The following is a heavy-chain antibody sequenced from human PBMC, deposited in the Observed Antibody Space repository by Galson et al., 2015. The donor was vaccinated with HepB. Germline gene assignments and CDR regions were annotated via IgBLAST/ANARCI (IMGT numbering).Heavy chain of an antibody. J-gene: IGHJ3*02. CDR1: GYTFTSYY. Sequence: SVKVSCKASGYTFTSYYMHWVRQAPGQGLEWMGIINPSGGSTSYAQKFQGRVTMTRDTSTSTVYMELSSLRSEDTAVYYCARDPGGGYSYGSDAFDIWGQGTMATVSS. V-gene: IGHV1-46*03. CDR3: ARDPGGGYSYGSDAFDI. CDR2: INPSGGST. D-gene: IGHD5-18*01.